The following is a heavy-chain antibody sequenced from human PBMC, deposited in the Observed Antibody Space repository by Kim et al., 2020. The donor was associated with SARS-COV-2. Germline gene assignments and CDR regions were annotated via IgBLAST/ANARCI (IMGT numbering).Heavy chain of an antibody. CDR2: IDPSDSYT. D-gene: IGHD1-7*01. V-gene: IGHV5-10-1*01. J-gene: IGHJ5*02. CDR1: GYSFTSYW. Sequence: GESLKISCKGSGYSFTSYWISWVRQMPGKGLEWMGRIDPSDSYTNYSPSFQGHVTISADKSISTAYLQWSSLKASDTAMYYCARPEGITGTTGWFDPWGQGTLVTVSS. CDR3: ARPEGITGTTGWFDP.